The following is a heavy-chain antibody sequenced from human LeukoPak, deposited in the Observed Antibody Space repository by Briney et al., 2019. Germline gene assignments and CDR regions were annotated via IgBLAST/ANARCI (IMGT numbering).Heavy chain of an antibody. Sequence: ASVKVSCKAFGYTFTNNWMHWVRQAPGQGPEWMGLISPTGGSTAYAQKFQGRVTLTRDMSTSTDYLELSSLRSDDTAVYYCARGVQLERRLPDDAFDIWGQGTMVTVSS. CDR3: ARGVQLERRLPDDAFDI. D-gene: IGHD1-1*01. V-gene: IGHV1-46*01. J-gene: IGHJ3*02. CDR1: GYTFTNNW. CDR2: ISPTGGST.